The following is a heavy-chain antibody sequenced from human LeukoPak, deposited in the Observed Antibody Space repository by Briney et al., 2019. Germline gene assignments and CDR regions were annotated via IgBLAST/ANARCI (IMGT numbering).Heavy chain of an antibody. CDR2: IKSKTDGGAT. CDR1: GFTFSNAW. Sequence: GGSLRLSCAASGFTFSNAWMSWVRQAPGKGLEWVGRIKSKTDGGATDYAAPVKGRFTVLRDDSKNTLYLQLSSLKTEDTAVYYCTTLNAVPASDYWGQGTLVTVSS. J-gene: IGHJ4*02. D-gene: IGHD1-1*01. CDR3: TTLNAVPASDY. V-gene: IGHV3-15*01.